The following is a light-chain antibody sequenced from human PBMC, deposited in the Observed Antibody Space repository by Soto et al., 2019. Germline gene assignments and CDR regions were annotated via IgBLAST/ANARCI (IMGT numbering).Light chain of an antibody. J-gene: IGKJ1*01. V-gene: IGKV3-15*01. CDR2: GAS. CDR1: QSVSSN. CDR3: QQYHNWPPWT. Sequence: EIVMTQSPATLSVSPGERATLSCRASQSVSSNLAWYQQKPGQAPRLLIYGASTRATGIPARFSGSGSGTEFPLTISSLQSEDFPVYYCQQYHNWPPWTFGQGTKVELK.